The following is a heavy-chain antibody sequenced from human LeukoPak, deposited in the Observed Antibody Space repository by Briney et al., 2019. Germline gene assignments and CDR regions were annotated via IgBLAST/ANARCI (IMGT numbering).Heavy chain of an antibody. V-gene: IGHV1-46*01. CDR1: GYTFTSYY. D-gene: IGHD6-13*01. Sequence: ASVKVSCKASGYTFTSYYMHWVRQAPGQGLEWMGIINPSGGSTSYAQKFQGRVTMTRDTSTSTVYMELSSLRSEDTAVYYCARVEAAGKVKGRWFDPWGQGTLVTVSS. CDR3: ARVEAAGKVKGRWFDP. J-gene: IGHJ5*02. CDR2: INPSGGST.